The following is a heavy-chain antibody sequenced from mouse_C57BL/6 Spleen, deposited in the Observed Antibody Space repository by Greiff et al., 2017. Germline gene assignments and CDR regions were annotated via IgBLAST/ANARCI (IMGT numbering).Heavy chain of an antibody. D-gene: IGHD1-1*01. CDR2: INPYNGGT. CDR3: ARGDTTVVATRAMDY. CDR1: GYTFTDYY. J-gene: IGHJ4*01. Sequence: VQLQQSGPVLVKPGASVKMSCKASGYTFTDYYMNWVKQSHGKSLEWIGVINPYNGGTSYNQKFKGKATLTVDKSSSTAYMELNSLTSEDSAVYYCARGDTTVVATRAMDYWGQGTSVTVSS. V-gene: IGHV1-19*01.